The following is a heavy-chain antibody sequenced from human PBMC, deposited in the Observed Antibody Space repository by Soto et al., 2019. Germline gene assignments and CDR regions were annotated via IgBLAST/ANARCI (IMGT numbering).Heavy chain of an antibody. CDR3: SRQASDFWSGKPQYYMDV. V-gene: IGHV3-73*01. Sequence: GGSLRLSCAASGFTFSGSAMHWVRQASGRGLEWVGRIRSKGNNYATAYGASLKGRFTISRDDSKNTAYLQMNSLNTEDTAVYYCSRQASDFWSGKPQYYMDVWGKGTTVTVSS. CDR1: GFTFSGSA. D-gene: IGHD3-3*01. CDR2: IRSKGNNYAT. J-gene: IGHJ6*03.